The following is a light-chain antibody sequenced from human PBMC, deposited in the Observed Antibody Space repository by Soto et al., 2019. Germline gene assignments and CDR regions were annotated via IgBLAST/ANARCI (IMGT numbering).Light chain of an antibody. Sequence: EIVMTQSPTPPSLSPGERTTLSCRASQSVSSNLAWYQQKPGQAPRLLIYGASTRATGIPARFSGSGSGTEFTLTISSLQSEDFAVYYCQQYNNWPLTFGPGTKVDIK. CDR1: QSVSSN. CDR2: GAS. CDR3: QQYNNWPLT. J-gene: IGKJ3*01. V-gene: IGKV3-15*01.